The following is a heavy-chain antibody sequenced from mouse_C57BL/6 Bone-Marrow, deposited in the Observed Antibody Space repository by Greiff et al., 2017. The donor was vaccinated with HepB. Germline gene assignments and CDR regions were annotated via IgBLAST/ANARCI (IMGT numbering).Heavy chain of an antibody. CDR2: ISYSGST. CDR3: ARYGGYDRYYAMDY. V-gene: IGHV3-8*01. D-gene: IGHD2-2*01. J-gene: IGHJ4*01. Sequence: EVQLQQSGPGLAKPSQTLSLTCSVTGYSITSDYWNWIRKLPGNKLEYMGYISYSGSTYYTPSLKSRISITRDTSKNQYYLQLNSVTTEDTATYYGARYGGYDRYYAMDYWGQGTSVTVSS. CDR1: GYSITSDY.